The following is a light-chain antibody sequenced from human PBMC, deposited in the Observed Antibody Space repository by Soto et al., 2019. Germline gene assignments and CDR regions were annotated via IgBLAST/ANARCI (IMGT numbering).Light chain of an antibody. CDR1: QSVNSNY. Sequence: EIVLMQSPGTLSLSPGEGATLSCRASQSVNSNYLAWYQQKPCQAPTVLIFDTSRRATGVPDRFSGSGSGTDFTLTICRLEPDDFAVYYWQLYGSSQFTFGPGTKVNIK. CDR2: DTS. J-gene: IGKJ3*01. V-gene: IGKV3-20*01. CDR3: QLYGSSQFT.